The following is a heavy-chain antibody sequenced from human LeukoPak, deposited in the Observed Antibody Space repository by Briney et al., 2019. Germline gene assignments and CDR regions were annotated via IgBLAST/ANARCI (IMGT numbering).Heavy chain of an antibody. V-gene: IGHV4-59*01. D-gene: IGHD5-12*01. CDR2: IYHSGST. J-gene: IGHJ6*03. CDR3: ARVHSGYDYYYYYYYMDV. CDR1: GGSISSYY. Sequence: SETLSLTCTVSGGSISSYYWSWIRQPPGKGLEWIGYIYHSGSTNYNPSLKSRVTISVATSKKQFSLKLSSVTAADTAVYYCARVHSGYDYYYYYYYMDVWGKGTTVTVSS.